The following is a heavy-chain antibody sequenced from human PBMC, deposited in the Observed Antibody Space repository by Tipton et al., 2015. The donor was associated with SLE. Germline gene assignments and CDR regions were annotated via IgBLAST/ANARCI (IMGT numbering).Heavy chain of an antibody. CDR1: GGSISSYY. CDR2: IYYSGST. V-gene: IGHV4-59*01. D-gene: IGHD3-3*01. J-gene: IGHJ5*02. CDR3: ARMDFWSGYYPRWFDP. Sequence: LRLSCTVPGGSISSYYWSWIRQPPGKGLEWIGYIYYSGSTNYNPSLKSRVTISVDTSKNQFSLKLSSVTAADTAVYYCARMDFWSGYYPRWFDPWGQGTLVTVSS.